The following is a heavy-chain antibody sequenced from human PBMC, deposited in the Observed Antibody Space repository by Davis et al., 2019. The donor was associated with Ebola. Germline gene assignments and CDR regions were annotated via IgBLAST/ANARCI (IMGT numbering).Heavy chain of an antibody. CDR3: ARDAYCSGGSCYIY. CDR1: GFTFSSYW. V-gene: IGHV3-7*01. CDR2: INADGSEK. J-gene: IGHJ4*02. Sequence: GESLKISCAVSGFTFSSYWMHWVRQAPGKGLEWVANINADGSEKHYVDSVKGRFTISRDNAENSLDLQMNSLGAEDTAVYYCARDAYCSGGSCYIYWGQGTLVTVSS. D-gene: IGHD2-15*01.